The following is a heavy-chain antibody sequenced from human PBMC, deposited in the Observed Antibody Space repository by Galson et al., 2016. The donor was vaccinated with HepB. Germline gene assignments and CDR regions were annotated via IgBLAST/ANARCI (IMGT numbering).Heavy chain of an antibody. CDR1: GGSISSGGYY. CDR3: ARSRNYDILTGYYTYFDY. V-gene: IGHV4-31*01. CDR2: IYYSGST. D-gene: IGHD3-9*01. Sequence: TLSLTCTVSGGSISSGGYYWSWIRQHPGKGLEWIGYIYYSGSTYYNPSLKSQVTISVDTSKNQFSLKLSSVTAADTAVYYCARSRNYDILTGYYTYFDYWGQGTLVTVSS. J-gene: IGHJ4*02.